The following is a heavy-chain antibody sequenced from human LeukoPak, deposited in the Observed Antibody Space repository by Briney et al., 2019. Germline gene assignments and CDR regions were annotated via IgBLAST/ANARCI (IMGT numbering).Heavy chain of an antibody. J-gene: IGHJ4*02. CDR2: IYWNDDR. V-gene: IGHV2-5*01. CDR3: AHRQRSMVRGILRNFYFDY. Sequence: ESGPTLVNPTQTLTLTCTFSGFSLSTSEVGVGWIRQPPGKALEWLALIYWNDDRRYSPSLKSRLTITKDTSKNQVVLTMTNMDPVDTATYYCAHRQRSMVRGILRNFYFDYWGQGTLVTVSS. CDR1: GFSLSTSEVG. D-gene: IGHD3-10*01.